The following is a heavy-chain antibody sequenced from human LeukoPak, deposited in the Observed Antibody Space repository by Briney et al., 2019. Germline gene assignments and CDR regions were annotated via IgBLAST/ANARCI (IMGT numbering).Heavy chain of an antibody. CDR3: ARDHVAAAGVDY. CDR1: GYTFTGYY. V-gene: IGHV1-2*02. CDR2: INPNSGGT. D-gene: IGHD6-13*01. J-gene: IGHJ4*02. Sequence: ASVKVSCKASGYTFTGYYMHWVRQAPGQGFEWMGWINPNSGGTNYAQKFQGRVTMTRDTSISTAYMELSRLRSDDTAVYYCARDHVAAAGVDYWGQGTLVTVSS.